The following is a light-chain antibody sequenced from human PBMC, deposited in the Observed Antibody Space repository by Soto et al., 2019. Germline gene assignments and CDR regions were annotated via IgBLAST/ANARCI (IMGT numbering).Light chain of an antibody. CDR3: QEYYTTPWT. J-gene: IGKJ1*01. Sequence: EIVLTQSPATLSLSPGERATLSCRASQSVSSYLAWYQQKPGQAPRLLIYDASNRATGIPARFSGSGSGTAFTLTISSLQAEDVAFYYCQEYYTTPWTFGQGTKVEIK. V-gene: IGKV3-11*01. CDR1: QSVSSY. CDR2: DAS.